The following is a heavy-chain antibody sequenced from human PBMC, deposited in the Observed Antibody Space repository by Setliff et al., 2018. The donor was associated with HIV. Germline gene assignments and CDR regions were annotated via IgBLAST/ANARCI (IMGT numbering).Heavy chain of an antibody. D-gene: IGHD4-17*01. CDR1: GYSFTSYW. CDR3: ASRKDYGDHTFDY. CDR2: IYPGDSNT. J-gene: IGHJ4*02. Sequence: GESLKISCKGSGYSFTSYWIDWVRQMPGKGLEWMGIIYPGDSNTRYSPSFQGQVTISVDKSISTAYLQWSSLKASDTAMYYCASRKDYGDHTFDYWGQGTLVTVSS. V-gene: IGHV5-51*01.